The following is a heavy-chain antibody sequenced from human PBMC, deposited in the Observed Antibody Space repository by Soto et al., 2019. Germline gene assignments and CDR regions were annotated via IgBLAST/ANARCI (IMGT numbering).Heavy chain of an antibody. D-gene: IGHD3-22*01. J-gene: IGHJ3*02. Sequence: GGSLRLSCAASGFTFSSYAMSWVRQAPGKGLEWVSAISGSGGSTYYADSVKGRFTISRDNSKNTLYLQMNSLRAEDTAVYYCAKENYYDSVNPLPDAFDIWGQGTMVTVSS. CDR3: AKENYYDSVNPLPDAFDI. CDR1: GFTFSSYA. CDR2: ISGSGGST. V-gene: IGHV3-23*01.